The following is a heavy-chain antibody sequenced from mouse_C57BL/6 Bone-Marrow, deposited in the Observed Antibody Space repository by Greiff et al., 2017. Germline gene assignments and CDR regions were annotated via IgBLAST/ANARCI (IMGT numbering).Heavy chain of an antibody. Sequence: QVQLQQPGAELVKPGASVKLSCKASGYTFTSYWMHWVKQRPGQGLEWIGMIHPNSGSTNYNEKFKSKATLTVDKSSSTAYMQLSSLTSEDAAVYYCARGGGDGYWDYWGQGTTLTVSS. V-gene: IGHV1-64*01. CDR1: GYTFTSYW. CDR2: IHPNSGST. J-gene: IGHJ2*01. CDR3: ARGGGDGYWDY. D-gene: IGHD2-3*01.